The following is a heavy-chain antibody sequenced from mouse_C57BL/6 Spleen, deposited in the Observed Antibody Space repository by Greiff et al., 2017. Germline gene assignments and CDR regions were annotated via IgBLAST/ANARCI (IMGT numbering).Heavy chain of an antibody. CDR3: ARGYDYDGDWYFDV. J-gene: IGHJ1*03. CDR2: INPNNGGT. Sequence: VQLQQSGPELVKPGASVKMSCKASGYTFTDYNMHWVKQSHGKSLEWIGYINPNNGGTSYNQKFKGKATLTVNKSSSTAYMELRSLTSEDSAVYYCARGYDYDGDWYFDVWGTGTTVTVSS. D-gene: IGHD2-4*01. CDR1: GYTFTDYN. V-gene: IGHV1-22*01.